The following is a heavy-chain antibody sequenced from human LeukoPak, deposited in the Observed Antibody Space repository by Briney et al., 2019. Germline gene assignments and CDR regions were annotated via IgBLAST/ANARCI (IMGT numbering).Heavy chain of an antibody. CDR3: AKDSAFYYIDV. J-gene: IGHJ6*03. Sequence: GGSLRLSCAASGFSFSDYSLNWVRQAPGKGLEWVSSISKGSGYIYYTDSVKGRFTISRDNSKNTLYLQMNSLKGDDTAVYYCAKDSAFYYIDVWGKGTTVIISS. CDR2: ISKGSGYI. D-gene: IGHD3-10*01. CDR1: GFSFSDYS. V-gene: IGHV3-21*01.